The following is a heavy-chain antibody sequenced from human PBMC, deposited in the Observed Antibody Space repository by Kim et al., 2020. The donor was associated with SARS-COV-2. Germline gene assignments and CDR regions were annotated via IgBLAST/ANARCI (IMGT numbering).Heavy chain of an antibody. CDR2: IRNKANSYAT. V-gene: IGHV3-73*01. CDR1: GFMFSDSA. J-gene: IGHJ3*02. Sequence: GGSLRLSCAASGFMFSDSAMHWVRQASGKGLEWVGRIRNKANSYATTYGVSVKGRFTISRDDSKNTAYLQMNSLKTEDSDVYYCSRGPPYTESYWDAFDIWGQGTMVTVSS. CDR3: SRGPPYTESYWDAFDI. D-gene: IGHD1-26*01.